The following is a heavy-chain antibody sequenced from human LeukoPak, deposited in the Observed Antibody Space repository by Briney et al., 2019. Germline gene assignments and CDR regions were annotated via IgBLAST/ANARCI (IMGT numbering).Heavy chain of an antibody. D-gene: IGHD1-1*01. Sequence: GGSLRLSCAASGFTFSSYAMSWVRQAPGKGLEWVSAISGSGGSTYYADSVKGRFTISRDNSKNTLYLQMNSLRAEDTAVYYYAKEGQYTPLSHVDYWGQGTLVTVSS. CDR3: AKEGQYTPLSHVDY. CDR2: ISGSGGST. V-gene: IGHV3-23*01. CDR1: GFTFSSYA. J-gene: IGHJ4*02.